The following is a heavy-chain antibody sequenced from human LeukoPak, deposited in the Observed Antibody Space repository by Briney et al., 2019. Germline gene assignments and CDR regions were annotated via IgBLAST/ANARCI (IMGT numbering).Heavy chain of an antibody. CDR2: FDPEDGET. CDR3: ATAVVTQYLFDY. CDR1: GYTLTELS. J-gene: IGHJ4*02. Sequence: ASVMVSCKVSGYTLTELSMHWVRQAPGKGLEWMGGFDPEDGETIYAQKFQGRVTMTEDTSTDTAYIELSSLRSEDTAVYYCATAVVTQYLFDYWGQGTLVTVSS. V-gene: IGHV1-24*01. D-gene: IGHD4-23*01.